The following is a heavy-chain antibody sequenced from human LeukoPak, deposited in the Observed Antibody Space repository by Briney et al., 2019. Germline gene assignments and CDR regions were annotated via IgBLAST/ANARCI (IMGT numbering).Heavy chain of an antibody. J-gene: IGHJ6*02. CDR2: IIPIFGTA. CDR1: GGTFSSYA. CDR3: ARVPYCSGGSCYGMDV. V-gene: IGHV1-69*13. D-gene: IGHD2-15*01. Sequence: SVKVSCKASGGTFSSYAISWVRQAPGQGLEWMGGIIPIFGTANYAQKFQGRATITADESTSTAYMELSSLRSEDTAVYYCARVPYCSGGSCYGMDVWGQGTTVTVSS.